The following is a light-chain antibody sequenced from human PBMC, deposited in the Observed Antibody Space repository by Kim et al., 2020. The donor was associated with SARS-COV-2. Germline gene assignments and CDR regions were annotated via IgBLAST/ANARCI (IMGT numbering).Light chain of an antibody. J-gene: IGLJ2*01. V-gene: IGLV3-19*01. CDR3: KSRDSSGSQLV. CDR1: SLRNYY. Sequence: AVGQTVTITCQGDSLRNYYASWYQQKPGQAPLLVIYGKNNRPSGIPDRFSGSNSGNTASLTITGAQAGDEADYYCKSRDSSGSQLVFGGGTKLTVL. CDR2: GKN.